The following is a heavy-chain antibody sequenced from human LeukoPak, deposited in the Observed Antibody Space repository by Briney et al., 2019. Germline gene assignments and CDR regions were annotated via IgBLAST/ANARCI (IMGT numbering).Heavy chain of an antibody. D-gene: IGHD6-13*01. CDR2: IFYSGST. CDR1: GGSFSGYY. V-gene: IGHV4-34*12. Sequence: SETLSLTCAVYGGSFSGYYWSWIRQPPGKALEWIGNIFYSGSTYYSPSLKSRVTISVDTSKNQFSLKLSSVTAADTAVYYCARSSSSWYEWYFDLWGRGTLVTVSS. CDR3: ARSSSSWYEWYFDL. J-gene: IGHJ2*01.